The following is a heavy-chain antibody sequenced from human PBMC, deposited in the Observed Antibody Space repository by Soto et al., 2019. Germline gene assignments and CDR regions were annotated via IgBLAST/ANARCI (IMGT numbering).Heavy chain of an antibody. CDR3: AKGAERIPGYYYGMDV. D-gene: IGHD1-1*01. CDR1: GFTFSSYA. CDR2: ISGSGGST. V-gene: IGHV3-23*01. Sequence: GGSLRLSCAASGFTFSSYAMSWVRQAPGKGLEWVSAISGSGGSTYYADSVKGRFTISRDNSKNTLYLQMNSLRAEDTAVYYCAKGAERIPGYYYGMDVWGQGTTVTVSS. J-gene: IGHJ6*02.